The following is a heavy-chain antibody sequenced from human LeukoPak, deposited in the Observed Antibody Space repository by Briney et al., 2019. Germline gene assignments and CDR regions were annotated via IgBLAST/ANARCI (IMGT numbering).Heavy chain of an antibody. J-gene: IGHJ3*02. V-gene: IGHV1-18*01. CDR2: ISAYNGNT. CDR3: ARSERRRYFVRDAFDI. Sequence: GASVKVSCKASGYTFTSYGISWVRQAPGQGLEWMGWISAYNGNTNYAQTLQGRVTMTTDTSTSTAYMELRSLRSDDTAVYYCARSERRRYFVRDAFDIWGQGTMVTVSS. D-gene: IGHD3-9*01. CDR1: GYTFTSYG.